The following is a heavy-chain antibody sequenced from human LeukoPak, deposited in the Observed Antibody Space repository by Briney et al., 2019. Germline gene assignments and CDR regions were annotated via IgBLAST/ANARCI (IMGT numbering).Heavy chain of an antibody. CDR2: IKSKTDGGTT. CDR3: TSHTLSSYDTDGRVKKQYYLDY. V-gene: IGHV3-15*01. Sequence: PGGSLRLSCAASGFTFNYAWMSWVRQAPGKGLEWVGRIKSKTDGGTTDYAAPVTGRFTISRDDSTSTLYLQMNSLRTEGTAVYYCTSHTLSSYDTDGRVKKQYYLDYWGQGTLVTVSS. CDR1: GFTFNYAW. J-gene: IGHJ4*02. D-gene: IGHD3-22*01.